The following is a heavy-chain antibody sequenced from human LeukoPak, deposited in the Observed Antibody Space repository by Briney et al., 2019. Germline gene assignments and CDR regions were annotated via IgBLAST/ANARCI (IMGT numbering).Heavy chain of an antibody. D-gene: IGHD6-19*01. CDR3: ARRYASGTWFDY. Sequence: SETLSLTCAVSGGSISSGDWWSWVRQPPGKGLEWIGEIYHSGSTNYNPSLKSRVTISVDKSKNQFSLNLSSVTAADMAVYYCARRYASGTWFDYWGQGTLVTVSS. J-gene: IGHJ4*02. CDR1: GGSISSGDW. V-gene: IGHV4-4*02. CDR2: IYHSGST.